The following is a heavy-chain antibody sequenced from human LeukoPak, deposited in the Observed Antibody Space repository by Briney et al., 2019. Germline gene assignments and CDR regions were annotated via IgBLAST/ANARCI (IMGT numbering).Heavy chain of an antibody. Sequence: SETLSLTCAVSGDGISDIYWSWIRQPPGKGLEWIGFIHTSGSTYYTPSLKSRVTMSVDTSKNQFSLKPSSVTAADTAVYYCAKLVYSLDGSGHNWFDPWGQGALVTVSS. D-gene: IGHD2-15*01. CDR3: AKLVYSLDGSGHNWFDP. J-gene: IGHJ5*02. V-gene: IGHV4-4*09. CDR2: IHTSGST. CDR1: GDGISDIY.